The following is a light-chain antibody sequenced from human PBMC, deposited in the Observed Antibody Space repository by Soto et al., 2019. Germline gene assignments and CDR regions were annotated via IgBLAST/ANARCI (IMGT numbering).Light chain of an antibody. Sequence: QSALTQPRSVSGSPGQSVTISCTGTNGDIGGYNYVSWYQQHPGKAPKVMIYDVSRRPSGVPDRFSGSKSGNTASLTISGLQAEDEADYYCCSYAGTYNFWVFGGGTKVTVL. CDR3: CSYAGTYNFWV. CDR2: DVS. J-gene: IGLJ3*02. V-gene: IGLV2-11*01. CDR1: NGDIGGYNY.